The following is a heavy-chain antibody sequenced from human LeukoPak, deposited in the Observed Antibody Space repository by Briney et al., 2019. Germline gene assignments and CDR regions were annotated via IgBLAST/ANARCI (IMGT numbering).Heavy chain of an antibody. Sequence: SVKVSCKASGGTFSSYAISWVRQAPGQGLGWMGGIIPIFGTANYAQKFQGRVTITADESTSTAYTELSSLRSEDTAVYYCAAVVPAVMGYFDYWGQGTLVTVSS. J-gene: IGHJ4*02. CDR1: GGTFSSYA. D-gene: IGHD2-2*01. V-gene: IGHV1-69*13. CDR2: IIPIFGTA. CDR3: AAVVPAVMGYFDY.